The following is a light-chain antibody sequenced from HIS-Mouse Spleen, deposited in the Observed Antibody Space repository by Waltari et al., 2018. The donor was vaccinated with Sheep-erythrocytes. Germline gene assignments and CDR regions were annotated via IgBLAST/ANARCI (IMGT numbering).Light chain of an antibody. CDR1: KLGDKY. CDR2: QDS. V-gene: IGLV3-1*01. CDR3: QAWDSSTVV. Sequence: SYELTQPPSVSVSPGQTASITCPGDKLGDKYACWYQQKPGQSPVLVIYQDSKRPAGIHGRFSGSNSGNTATLTISGTQAIDEADYYCQAWDSSTVVFGGGTKLTVL. J-gene: IGLJ2*01.